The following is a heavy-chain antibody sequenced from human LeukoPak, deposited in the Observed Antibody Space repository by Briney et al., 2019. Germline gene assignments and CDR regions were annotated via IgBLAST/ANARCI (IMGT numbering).Heavy chain of an antibody. CDR3: ARAPYGSGANWFDP. V-gene: IGHV4-4*07. CDR2: IYPSGST. D-gene: IGHD3-10*01. Sequence: SETLSLTCTVSGGSISTYYWSWIRQPAGKGLEWIGLIYPSGSTNYNPSLKSRVTMSADTSKNQFSLKLSSVPAADTAVYYCARAPYGSGANWFDPWGQGTLVTVSS. J-gene: IGHJ5*02. CDR1: GGSISTYY.